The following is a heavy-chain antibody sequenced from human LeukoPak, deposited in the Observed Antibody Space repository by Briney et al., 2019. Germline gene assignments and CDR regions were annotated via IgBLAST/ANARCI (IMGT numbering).Heavy chain of an antibody. CDR1: GFTFSSYG. CDR3: AKDSYSNGLDYFDY. V-gene: IGHV3-30*18. J-gene: IGHJ4*02. Sequence: GGSLRLSCAASGFTFSSYGMHWVRQAPGKGLEWVAVISYDGSNKYYADSVKGRFTISRDNSKNTLYLQMNSLRAEDTAVYYCAKDSYSNGLDYFDYWGQGTLVTVSS. D-gene: IGHD5-18*01. CDR2: ISYDGSNK.